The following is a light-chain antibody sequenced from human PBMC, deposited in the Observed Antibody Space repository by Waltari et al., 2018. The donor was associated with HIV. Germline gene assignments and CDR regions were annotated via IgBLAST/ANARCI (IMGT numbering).Light chain of an antibody. CDR2: KNT. CDR1: NIGSQN. Sequence: SYELTQPLSVSVALGQTARISCGGNNIGSQNVLWYQQKPGQAPVLVIYKNTNRPSGIPERFSGSNSGNTATLTISRAQAGDEADYYCQVWDSSTVVFGGGTKLTVL. J-gene: IGLJ2*01. CDR3: QVWDSSTVV. V-gene: IGLV3-9*01.